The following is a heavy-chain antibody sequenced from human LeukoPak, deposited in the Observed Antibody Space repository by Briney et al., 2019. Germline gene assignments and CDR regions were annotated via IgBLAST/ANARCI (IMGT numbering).Heavy chain of an antibody. CDR2: ISGSGGST. D-gene: IGHD4-17*01. V-gene: IGHV3-23*01. CDR3: ARDVTRYGDYAFDY. CDR1: GFTFSSYG. J-gene: IGHJ4*02. Sequence: GGSLRLSCAASGFTFSSYGMGWVRQAPGKGLEWVSAISGSGGSTYYADSVKGRFTISRDNSKNTLYLQMNSLRAEDTAVYYCARDVTRYGDYAFDYWGQGTLVTVSS.